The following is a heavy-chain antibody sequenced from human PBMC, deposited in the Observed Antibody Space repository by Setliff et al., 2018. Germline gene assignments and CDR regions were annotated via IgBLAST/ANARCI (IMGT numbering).Heavy chain of an antibody. J-gene: IGHJ3*01. CDR1: GYTFTSYY. CDR2: INPSGGST. V-gene: IGHV1-46*01. D-gene: IGHD3-16*01. Sequence: GASVKVSCKASGYTFTSYYMHWVRQAPGQGLEWMGIINPSGGSTSYAQKFQGRVTMTRDTSTSTVYMELSSLRSDDMAVYFCARSDHLVVDGFDVWGQGTMVTVSS. CDR3: ARSDHLVVDGFDV.